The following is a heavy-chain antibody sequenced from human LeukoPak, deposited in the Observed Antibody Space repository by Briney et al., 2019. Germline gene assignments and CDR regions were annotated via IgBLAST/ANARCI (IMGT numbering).Heavy chain of an antibody. J-gene: IGHJ4*02. CDR1: GFTFSSYW. CDR2: INGDGSST. CDR3: ARSQGPYDY. Sequence: PGGSLRLSCAASGFTFSSYWMNWVCQAPGKGLVWVSRINGDGSSTNYADSVKGRFTISRDNAKNTLYLQLNSLRAEDTAIYYCARSQGPYDYWGQGTLVTVSS. V-gene: IGHV3-74*01.